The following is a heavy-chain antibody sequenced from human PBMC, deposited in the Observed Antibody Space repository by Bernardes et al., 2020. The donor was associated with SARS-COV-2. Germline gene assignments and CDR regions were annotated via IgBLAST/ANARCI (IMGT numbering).Heavy chain of an antibody. V-gene: IGHV5-51*01. J-gene: IGHJ4*02. D-gene: IGHD6-19*01. Sequence: GAYLKISCKGSGYSFTRYWIGWVRPIPGKGLEWMGIIYPGDSDTRYSPSFQGQVTISADKSISTAYLQWSSLKASDTAMYYCARLSSGWPIHRFDYWGQGILVTVSS. CDR1: GYSFTRYW. CDR3: ARLSSGWPIHRFDY. CDR2: IYPGDSDT.